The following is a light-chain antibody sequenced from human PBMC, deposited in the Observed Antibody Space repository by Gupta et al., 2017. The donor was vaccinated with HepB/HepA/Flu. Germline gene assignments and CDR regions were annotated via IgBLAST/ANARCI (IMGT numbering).Light chain of an antibody. CDR1: QGISSY. V-gene: IGKV1-8*01. J-gene: IGKJ1*01. CDR3: QQYYSYPRT. CDR2: AAS. Sequence: ASGRRQSRSSFSASTGDRVTITCRASQGISSYLAWYQQNPGNAPKLLIYAASTLQSGVPSRFSGSGSGTDFTLTISCLQSEDFATYYCQQYYSYPRTFGQGTKVEIK.